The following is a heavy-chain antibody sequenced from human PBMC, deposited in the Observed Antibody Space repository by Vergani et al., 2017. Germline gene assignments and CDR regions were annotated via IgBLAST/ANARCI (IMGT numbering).Heavy chain of an antibody. J-gene: IGHJ3*02. Sequence: VQLVESGGGVVQPGRSLRLSCAASGFTFSSYWMSWVRQAPGKGLEWVANIKQDGSEKYYVDSVKGRFTISRDNAKNSLYLQMNSLRAEDTAVYYCARDQSDLGYSYGNDAFDIWGQGTMVTVSS. CDR2: IKQDGSEK. D-gene: IGHD5-18*01. CDR1: GFTFSSYW. V-gene: IGHV3-7*01. CDR3: ARDQSDLGYSYGNDAFDI.